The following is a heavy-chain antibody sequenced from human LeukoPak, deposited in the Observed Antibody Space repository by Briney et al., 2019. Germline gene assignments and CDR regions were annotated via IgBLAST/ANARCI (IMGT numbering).Heavy chain of an antibody. Sequence: PSETLSLTCAVYGGSFSGYYWSWIRQPPGKGLEWIGEINHSGCTNYNPSLKSRVTISVDTSKNQFSLKLSSVTAADTAVYYCARLVLRRSYYYGSGSSGDYWGQGTLVTVSS. D-gene: IGHD3-10*01. CDR2: INHSGCT. V-gene: IGHV4-34*01. CDR3: ARLVLRRSYYYGSGSSGDY. CDR1: GGSFSGYY. J-gene: IGHJ4*02.